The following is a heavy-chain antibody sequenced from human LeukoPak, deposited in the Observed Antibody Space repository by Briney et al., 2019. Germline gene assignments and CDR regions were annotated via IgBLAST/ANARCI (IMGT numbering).Heavy chain of an antibody. V-gene: IGHV1-46*01. CDR3: ARGDYYDSRGYSLKTDAFDI. D-gene: IGHD3-22*01. Sequence: ASVKVSCKASGYTFTSYYIHWVRQAPGQGLEWMGIINANDGSTSYAQKFQGRVTMTTDTSTSTAYMELSSLRSEDTAVYYCARGDYYDSRGYSLKTDAFDIWGQGTMVTVSS. CDR2: INANDGST. J-gene: IGHJ3*02. CDR1: GYTFTSYY.